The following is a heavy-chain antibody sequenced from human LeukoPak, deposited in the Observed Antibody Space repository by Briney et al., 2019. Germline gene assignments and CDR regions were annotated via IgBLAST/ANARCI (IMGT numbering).Heavy chain of an antibody. CDR3: ARARNDILAGYYSFDY. Sequence: SETLCLTCAVSGASITSSHWWSWARQPPGKGLEWIGEIHDSGTTNYNPSLKSRVTISGDKSKNQFSLKLSSVTAADTAIYFCARARNDILAGYYSFDYWGQGTLVTVSS. V-gene: IGHV4-4*02. D-gene: IGHD3-9*01. J-gene: IGHJ4*02. CDR1: GASITSSHW. CDR2: IHDSGTT.